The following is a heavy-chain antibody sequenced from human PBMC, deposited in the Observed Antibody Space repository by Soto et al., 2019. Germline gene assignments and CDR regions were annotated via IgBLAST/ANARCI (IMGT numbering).Heavy chain of an antibody. D-gene: IGHD6-6*01. CDR2: ISAYNGNT. Sequence: GASVKVSCKASGYTFTSYGISWVRQAPGQGLEWMGWISAYNGNTNYAQKLQGRVTMTTDTSTSTAYVELRSLRSDDTAVYYCARGPIAASIGRYNWFDPWGQGTLVTVSS. CDR3: ARGPIAASIGRYNWFDP. V-gene: IGHV1-18*01. CDR1: GYTFTSYG. J-gene: IGHJ5*02.